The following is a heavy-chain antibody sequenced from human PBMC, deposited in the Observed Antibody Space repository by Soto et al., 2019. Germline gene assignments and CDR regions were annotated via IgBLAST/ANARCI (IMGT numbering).Heavy chain of an antibody. CDR3: ARQGGGITGTRGFDP. D-gene: IGHD1-20*01. CDR2: IYSGGST. V-gene: IGHV3-66*04. Sequence: EVQLVESGGGVVQPGGSLRLSCAASGFTVSSNYMSWVRQAPGKGLEWVSVIYSGGSTYYADSVKGRFTISRDNSKNTLYLRMYSLRVEDTAVYYCARQGGGITGTRGFDPWVHGTLVTVSS. J-gene: IGHJ5*02. CDR1: GFTVSSNY.